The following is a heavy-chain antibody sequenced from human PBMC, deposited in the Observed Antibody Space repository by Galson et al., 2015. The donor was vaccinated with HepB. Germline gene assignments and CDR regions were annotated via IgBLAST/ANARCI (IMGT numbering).Heavy chain of an antibody. CDR1: GGTFSTYA. Sequence: SVKVSCKASGGTFSTYAISWVRQAPGQGLEWMGGIIPIFGSANYAQKFQGRVTITADEFTNTAYMELSRLRSEDTAVYYCARARDPGVAAAGPDYWGQGTLVTVSS. CDR2: IIPIFGSA. D-gene: IGHD6-13*01. CDR3: ARARDPGVAAAGPDY. V-gene: IGHV1-69*13. J-gene: IGHJ4*02.